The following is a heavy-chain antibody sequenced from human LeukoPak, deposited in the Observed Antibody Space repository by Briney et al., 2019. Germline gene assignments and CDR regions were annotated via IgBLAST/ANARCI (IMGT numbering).Heavy chain of an antibody. CDR3: ARGGWPDSSGYPVDY. D-gene: IGHD3-22*01. CDR2: INHSGST. V-gene: IGHV4-34*01. CDR1: GGSFSGYY. J-gene: IGHJ4*02. Sequence: SETLSLTCAVYGGSFSGYYWSWIRQPPGKGLEWIGEINHSGSTNYNPSLKSRVTISVDKSKSQCSLKLSSVTAADTAVYYCARGGWPDSSGYPVDYWGQGTLVTVSS.